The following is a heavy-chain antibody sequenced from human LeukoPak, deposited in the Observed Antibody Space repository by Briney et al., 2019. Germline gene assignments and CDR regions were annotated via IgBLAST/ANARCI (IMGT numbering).Heavy chain of an antibody. J-gene: IGHJ4*02. D-gene: IGHD6-19*01. V-gene: IGHV1-69*13. Sequence: SVKLSCKASGGTFSSYAISWVRQAPGQGLEWMGGIIPIFGTANYAQKFQGRVTITADESTSTAYMELSSLRSEDTAVYYCARDGVAVAGTEDWGQGTLVTVSS. CDR2: IIPIFGTA. CDR1: GGTFSSYA. CDR3: ARDGVAVAGTED.